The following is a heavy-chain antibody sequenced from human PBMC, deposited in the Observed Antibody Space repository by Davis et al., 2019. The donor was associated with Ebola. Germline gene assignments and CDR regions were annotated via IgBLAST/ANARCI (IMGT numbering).Heavy chain of an antibody. CDR2: IKQDGSEI. D-gene: IGHD6-19*01. V-gene: IGHV3-7*03. J-gene: IGHJ1*01. CDR1: GFNMNNYW. CDR3: ARQWMAFEH. Sequence: GGSLRLSCAASGFNMNNYWMSCVRQAPGKGLERVASIKQDGSEINYVDSVKGRFTISRDNAKNLLFLEINNLRAEDTAVYYCARQWMAFEHWGQGSLVTVSS.